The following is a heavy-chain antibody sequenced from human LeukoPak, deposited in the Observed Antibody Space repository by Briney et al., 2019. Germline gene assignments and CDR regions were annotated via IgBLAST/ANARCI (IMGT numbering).Heavy chain of an antibody. D-gene: IGHD1-14*01. V-gene: IGHV1-3*03. CDR3: ARERGIRDAFDF. CDR1: GYTFTSYA. Sequence: ASVKVSCKASGYTFTSYAMHWVRQAPGQRLEWMGWINAGNGNTKYSQEFQGRVTLTRDTSATTAYLEVSSLRPEDTAVYYCARERGIRDAFDFWGQGTMVTVPS. CDR2: INAGNGNT. J-gene: IGHJ3*01.